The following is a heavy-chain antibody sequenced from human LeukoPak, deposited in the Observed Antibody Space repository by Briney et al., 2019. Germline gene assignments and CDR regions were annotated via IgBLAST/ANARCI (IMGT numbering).Heavy chain of an antibody. CDR3: GGSYYNGPDRPTPFNIDY. V-gene: IGHV4-39*07. J-gene: IGHJ4*02. Sequence: SETLSLTCTVSGGSISSSSYYWGWIRQPPGKGLEWIGSIYYSGSTYYNPSLKSRVTISVDTSKNQFSLKLSSVTAADTAVYYCGGSYYNGPDRPTPFNIDYWGQGTLVTVSS. D-gene: IGHD3-10*01. CDR1: GGSISSSSYY. CDR2: IYYSGST.